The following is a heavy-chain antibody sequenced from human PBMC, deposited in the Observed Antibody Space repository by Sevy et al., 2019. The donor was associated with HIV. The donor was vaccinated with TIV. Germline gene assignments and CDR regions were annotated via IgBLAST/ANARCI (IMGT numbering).Heavy chain of an antibody. J-gene: IGHJ2*01. Sequence: SQTLSLTCAISGDSVSSNSAAWTWIRQSPSRGLEWLGRTYYRSKWYSDYADSVKRRLTITPDTSKNQISLQLQSVTPEDTAMYYCVIYRSGYYWYFDLWGRGTLVTVSS. V-gene: IGHV6-1*01. CDR1: GDSVSSNSAA. D-gene: IGHD6-19*01. CDR2: TYYRSKWYS. CDR3: VIYRSGYYWYFDL.